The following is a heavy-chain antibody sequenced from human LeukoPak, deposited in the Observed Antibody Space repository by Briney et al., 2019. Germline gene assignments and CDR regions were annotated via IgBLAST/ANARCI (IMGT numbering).Heavy chain of an antibody. CDR3: ASTPSVGDYYPWYFDF. J-gene: IGHJ2*01. CDR2: ISYSSTYI. Sequence: PGGSLRLSCAASGITFSSYSMNWVRQAPGKGLEWVSSISYSSTYIYYEDSVKGRFTISRDNARNSLYLQMNSLRAEDTAVYYCASTPSVGDYYPWYFDFWGRGALVTVSS. V-gene: IGHV3-21*01. CDR1: GITFSSYS. D-gene: IGHD1-26*01.